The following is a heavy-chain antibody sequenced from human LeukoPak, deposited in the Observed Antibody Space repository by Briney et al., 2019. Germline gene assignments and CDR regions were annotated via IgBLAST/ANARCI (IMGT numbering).Heavy chain of an antibody. V-gene: IGHV3-23*01. CDR1: GFTFSSYA. J-gene: IGHJ4*02. D-gene: IGHD5-12*01. Sequence: PGGSLGLSCAASGFTFSSYAMSWVRQAPGKGLEWVSAISGSGGSTYYADSVKGRFTISRDNSKNTLYLQMNSLRAEDTAVYYCAKDLSGYETPHCFDYWGQGTLVTVSS. CDR2: ISGSGGST. CDR3: AKDLSGYETPHCFDY.